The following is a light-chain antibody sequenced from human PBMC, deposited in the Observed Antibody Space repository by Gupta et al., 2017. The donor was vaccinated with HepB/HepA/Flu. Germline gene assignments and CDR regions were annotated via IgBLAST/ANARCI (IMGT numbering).Light chain of an antibody. CDR3: KAWDGGRSHYV. Sequence: SGVLTQPPSVSQGPGKTATITCGGNNIGTKSVHWYQQKPGQAPILVFYDDPDRPSGIPERFSGSNSGNTATLIISRVGAGDEADYSCKAWDGGRSHYVFGTGTKVIVL. J-gene: IGLJ1*01. V-gene: IGLV3-21*03. CDR2: DDP. CDR1: NIGTKS.